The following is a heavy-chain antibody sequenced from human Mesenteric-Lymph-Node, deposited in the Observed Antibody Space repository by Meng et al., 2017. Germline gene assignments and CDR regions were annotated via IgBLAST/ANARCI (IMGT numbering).Heavy chain of an antibody. CDR2: INHSGST. D-gene: IGHD3-3*01. CDR1: GGSSSGYY. J-gene: IGHJ3*02. V-gene: IGHV4-34*01. Sequence: SETLSLTCAVYGGSSSGYYWSWIRQPPGKGLEWIGEINHSGSTNYNPSLKSRVTISVDTSKNQFSLKLSSVTAADTAVYYCARGTYYDFWSGLPTPADAFDIWGQGTMVTVSS. CDR3: ARGTYYDFWSGLPTPADAFDI.